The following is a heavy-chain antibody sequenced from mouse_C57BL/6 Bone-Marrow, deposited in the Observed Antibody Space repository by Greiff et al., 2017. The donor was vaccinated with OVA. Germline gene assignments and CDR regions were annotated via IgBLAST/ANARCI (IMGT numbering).Heavy chain of an antibody. Sequence: EVKLMESGEGLVKPGGSLKLSCAASGFTFSSYAMSWVRQTPEKRLEWVAYISSGGDYIYYADTVKGRFPISRDNARNTLYLQMSSLKSEDTAMYYCTRASTAWFAYWGQGTLVTVSA. D-gene: IGHD1-1*01. CDR1: GFTFSSYA. CDR3: TRASTAWFAY. J-gene: IGHJ3*01. V-gene: IGHV5-9-1*02. CDR2: ISSGGDYI.